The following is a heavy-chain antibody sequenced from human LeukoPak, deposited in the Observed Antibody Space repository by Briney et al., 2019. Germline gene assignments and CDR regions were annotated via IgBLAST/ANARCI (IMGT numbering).Heavy chain of an antibody. CDR2: INPSGGST. CDR1: GYTFTSYY. J-gene: IGHJ6*02. V-gene: IGHV1-46*01. CDR3: ARDRQDGMDV. Sequence: ASVKVSCKASGYTFTSYYMHWVRQAPGQGLEWMGIINPSGGSTSYAQKFQGRVTMTRDTSISTAYMELSRLRSDHTAVYYCARDRQDGMDVWGQGTTVTVSS.